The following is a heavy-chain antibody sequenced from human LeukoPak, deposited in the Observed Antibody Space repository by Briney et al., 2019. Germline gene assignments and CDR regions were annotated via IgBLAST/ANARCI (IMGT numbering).Heavy chain of an antibody. V-gene: IGHV6-1*01. Sequence: QTLSLTCAISGDSVSSNCAGWDWPRQSPSRGCEWLGRTYYRSKWYNNNALSVKSRIPINVYTSKNQFFLQMNSVAPEDTAVYSWARDMGDWGHGTPVTLSS. CDR2: TYYRSKWYN. CDR1: GDSVSSNCAG. J-gene: IGHJ4*01. CDR3: ARDMGD.